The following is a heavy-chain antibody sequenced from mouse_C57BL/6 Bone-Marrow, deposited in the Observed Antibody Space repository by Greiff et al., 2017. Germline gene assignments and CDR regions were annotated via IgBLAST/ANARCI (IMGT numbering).Heavy chain of an antibody. CDR1: GFTFSDYG. V-gene: IGHV5-15*01. CDR3: ARKGYYAMDY. CDR2: ISNLAYSI. Sequence: EVKLVESGGGLVQPGGSLKLSCAASGFTFSDYGMAWVRQAPRQGPEWVAFISNLAYSIYYADTVTGRFTISRENAKNTLYLEMSSLRSEDTAMYYCARKGYYAMDYWGQGTSVTVSS. J-gene: IGHJ4*01.